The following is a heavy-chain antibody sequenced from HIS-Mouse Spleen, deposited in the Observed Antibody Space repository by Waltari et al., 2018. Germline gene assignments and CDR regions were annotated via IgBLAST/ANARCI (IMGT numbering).Heavy chain of an antibody. D-gene: IGHD6-13*01. CDR1: GGSISSSSYY. CDR3: AGAIPYSSTGYDWYFDL. CDR2: MYYSVVP. J-gene: IGHJ2*01. V-gene: IGHV4-39*07. Sequence: QLQLQESGPGLVKPSETLSLTCTVSGGSISSSSYYWGWIRQPPGKGLGWIGGMYYSVVPCYNPSLKSRVTMSGDTSKTQLSLTLSAVTAAGPAVYYCAGAIPYSSTGYDWYFDLWGRGTLVTVSS.